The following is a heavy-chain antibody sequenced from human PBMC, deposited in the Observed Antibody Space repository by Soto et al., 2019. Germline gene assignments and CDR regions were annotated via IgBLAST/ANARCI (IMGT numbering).Heavy chain of an antibody. Sequence: GESLKISCKGSGYSFTSYWIGWGRQMPGKGLEWMGIIYPGYSDTRYSPSFPGQVTISAAKSLSTACLQSSSLKASDTAMYYCASPRIAARRGGDAFDIWGQGTMVTVSS. CDR2: IYPGYSDT. D-gene: IGHD6-6*01. CDR3: ASPRIAARRGGDAFDI. J-gene: IGHJ3*02. V-gene: IGHV5-51*01. CDR1: GYSFTSYW.